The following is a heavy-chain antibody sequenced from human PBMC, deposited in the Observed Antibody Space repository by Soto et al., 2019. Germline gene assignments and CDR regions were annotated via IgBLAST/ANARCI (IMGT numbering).Heavy chain of an antibody. Sequence: GSLRLSCAASGFTFSSYAMSWVRQAPGKGLEWVSAISGSGGSTYYADSVKGRFTISRDNSKNTLYLQMNSLRAEDTAVYYCAKHMAARPYYYGMDVWGQGTTVTVSS. D-gene: IGHD6-6*01. CDR3: AKHMAARPYYYGMDV. CDR2: ISGSGGST. CDR1: GFTFSSYA. J-gene: IGHJ6*02. V-gene: IGHV3-23*01.